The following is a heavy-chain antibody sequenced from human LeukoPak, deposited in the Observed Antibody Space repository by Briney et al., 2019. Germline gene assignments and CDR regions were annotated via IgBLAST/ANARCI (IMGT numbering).Heavy chain of an antibody. CDR1: GFTVSSNY. CDR3: ARSARLMKGVVEVTALDD. Sequence: GGSLRLSCAASGFTVSSNYMSWVRQAPGKGLEWIAYLSSSGSAFSYADSVKGRFTIARDNAKNSVYLEMNSLRADDTAVYYCARSARLMKGVVEVTALDDWGQGTLVTVSS. D-gene: IGHD3-3*01. J-gene: IGHJ4*02. CDR2: LSSSGSAF. V-gene: IGHV3-11*04.